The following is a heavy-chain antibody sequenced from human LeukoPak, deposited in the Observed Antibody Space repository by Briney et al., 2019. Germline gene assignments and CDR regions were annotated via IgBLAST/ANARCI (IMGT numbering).Heavy chain of an antibody. D-gene: IGHD3-10*01. CDR2: ISGSGGST. Sequence: GGSLRLSCAASGFTFSSYAMSWVRQAPGKGLEWVSAISGSGGSTYYADSVKGRFTISRDNSKNTLYLQMNSLRAEDTAVYYCAKDSDRYYGSGSYYPDAFDIWGQGTMVTVSS. CDR1: GFTFSSYA. CDR3: AKDSDRYYGSGSYYPDAFDI. V-gene: IGHV3-23*01. J-gene: IGHJ3*02.